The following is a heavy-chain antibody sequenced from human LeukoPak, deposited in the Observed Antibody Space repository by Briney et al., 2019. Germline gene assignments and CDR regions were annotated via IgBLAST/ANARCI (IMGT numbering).Heavy chain of an antibody. J-gene: IGHJ4*02. CDR2: IYYSGST. Sequence: SETLSLTCTVSGYSISSGYYWGWIRQPPGKGLEWIGSIYYSGSTYYNPSLKSRVTISVDTSKNQFSLKLSSVTAADTAAYYCARAPRVGYYGSGSYPDYWGQGTLVTVSS. CDR3: ARAPRVGYYGSGSYPDY. CDR1: GYSISSGYY. V-gene: IGHV4-38-2*02. D-gene: IGHD3-10*01.